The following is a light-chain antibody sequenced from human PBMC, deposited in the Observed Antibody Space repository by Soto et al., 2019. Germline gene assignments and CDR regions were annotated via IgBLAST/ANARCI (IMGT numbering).Light chain of an antibody. J-gene: IGKJ5*01. Sequence: LPLAMGARAELKSRAIPSVSGSNLAWYQQKPGQAPRLVIYGASSRATGIPDRFSGSGSGTDFTLTIGSLEPEDFSVYYCQQRINWPPITFGQGTRLEIK. CDR2: GAS. V-gene: IGKV3D-20*02. CDR1: PSVSGSN. CDR3: QQRINWPPIT.